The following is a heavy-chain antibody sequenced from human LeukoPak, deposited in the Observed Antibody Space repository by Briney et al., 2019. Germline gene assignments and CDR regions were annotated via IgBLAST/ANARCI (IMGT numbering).Heavy chain of an antibody. V-gene: IGHV4-34*01. CDR2: INHSGST. J-gene: IGHJ3*02. Sequence: SETLSLTCAVYGGSFSGYYWSWIRQPPGKGLEWIGEINHSGSTNYNPSLKSRVTISVDTSKNQFSLKLSSVTAADTAVYYCARFLGYCSSTSCPNAFDIWGQGTMVTVSS. D-gene: IGHD2-2*01. CDR3: ARFLGYCSSTSCPNAFDI. CDR1: GGSFSGYY.